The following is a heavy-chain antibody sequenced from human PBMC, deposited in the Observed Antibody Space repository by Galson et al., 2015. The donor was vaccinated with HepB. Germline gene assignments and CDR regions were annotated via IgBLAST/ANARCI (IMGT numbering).Heavy chain of an antibody. Sequence: ETLSLTCAVYGGSFSTYYWSWIRQPPGKGLEWIGEINLGGGTNYNPSLKSRVIISVDTSKNRFSLRLSSVTAADTAVYYCARAVYYDFWNGFGPWGQGTLVTVSS. D-gene: IGHD3-3*01. CDR2: INLGGGT. J-gene: IGHJ5*02. V-gene: IGHV4-34*01. CDR3: ARAVYYDFWNGFGP. CDR1: GGSFSTYY.